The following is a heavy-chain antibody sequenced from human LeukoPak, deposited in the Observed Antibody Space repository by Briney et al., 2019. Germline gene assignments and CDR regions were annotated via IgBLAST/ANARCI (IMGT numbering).Heavy chain of an antibody. CDR2: SEPGESDT. V-gene: IGHV5-51*01. J-gene: IGHJ3*02. CDR1: GYRFTTYW. Sequence: GEPLNTPCQTPGYRFTTYWIGWVRQMPAQGLGWRGISEPGESDTHYRPPFPGQVTLSADKPLRTAYLPCSTLSASDSAMYFCARPRVVAATTSHAAFDIWGQGTPVSVSS. CDR3: ARPRVVAATTSHAAFDI. D-gene: IGHD2-15*01.